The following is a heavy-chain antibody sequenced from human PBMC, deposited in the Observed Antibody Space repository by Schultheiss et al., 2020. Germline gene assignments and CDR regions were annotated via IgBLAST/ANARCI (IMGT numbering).Heavy chain of an antibody. J-gene: IGHJ4*02. D-gene: IGHD3-9*01. V-gene: IGHV3-23*01. CDR1: GFTFSSYA. CDR3: ARGIGHDILTGYYLPYYFDY. CDR2: ISGSGGST. Sequence: GGSLRLSCAASGFTFSSYAMSWVRQAPGKGLEWVSAISGSGGSTYYADSVKGRFTISRDNSKNTLYLQMNSLRAEDTAVYYCARGIGHDILTGYYLPYYFDYWGQGTLVTV.